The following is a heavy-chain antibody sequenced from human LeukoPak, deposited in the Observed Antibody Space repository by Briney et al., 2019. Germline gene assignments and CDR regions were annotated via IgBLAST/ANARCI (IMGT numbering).Heavy chain of an antibody. D-gene: IGHD1-1*01. CDR1: GFTFSSYG. V-gene: IGHV3-30*02. CDR3: AQDLAYIRFDT. Sequence: PGGSLRLSCAPSGFTFSSYGMHWVRQAPGKGLEWVAFIRFDGNNKYYADSVKGRFTISRDNSKNTLYLQMTSLRAEDTAVYYCAQDLAYIRFDTWGQGTLVTVSS. J-gene: IGHJ5*02. CDR2: IRFDGNNK.